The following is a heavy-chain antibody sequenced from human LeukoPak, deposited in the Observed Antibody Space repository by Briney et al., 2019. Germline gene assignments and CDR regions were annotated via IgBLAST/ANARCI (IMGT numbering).Heavy chain of an antibody. J-gene: IGHJ5*02. Sequence: GGSLRLSCAASGFTFSSYAMSWVRQAPGKGLEWVSAISGSGGSTYYADSVKGRFTISRDNSKNTLYLQMSSLRAEDTAVYYCARTPRGGSGSYRSLNWFDPWGQGTLVTVSS. CDR3: ARTPRGGSGSYRSLNWFDP. V-gene: IGHV3-23*01. CDR1: GFTFSSYA. D-gene: IGHD3-10*01. CDR2: ISGSGGST.